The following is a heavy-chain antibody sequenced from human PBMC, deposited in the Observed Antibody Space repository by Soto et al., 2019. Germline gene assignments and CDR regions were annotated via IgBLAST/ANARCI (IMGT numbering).Heavy chain of an antibody. J-gene: IGHJ4*02. D-gene: IGHD3-10*01. CDR3: GGGQYYFDY. CDR2: ISYDGSNR. CDR1: GFPFTTYG. V-gene: IGHV3-30*03. Sequence: QVQLVESGGGVVQPGRSLRLSCAASGFPFTTYGMHWVREGPGKGLEWVAVISYDGSNRYYADSVKGRFTISRDNSKNTRYLQMNDLRPEDTALYYCGGGQYYFDYRGQGTLVTVSS.